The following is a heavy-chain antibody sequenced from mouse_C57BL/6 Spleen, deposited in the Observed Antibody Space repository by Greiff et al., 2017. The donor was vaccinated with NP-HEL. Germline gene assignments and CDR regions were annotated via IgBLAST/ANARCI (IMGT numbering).Heavy chain of an antibody. J-gene: IGHJ2*01. D-gene: IGHD1-1*01. CDR1: GYTFTSYW. Sequence: QVQLQQPGAELVMPGASVKLSCKASGYTFTSYWMHWVKQRPGQGLEWIGEIDPSDSYTKYNQKFKGKSTLTVDKSSSTAYMQLSSLTSEDSAVYYCARATVVATNFDYWGQGTTLTVSS. V-gene: IGHV1-69*01. CDR2: IDPSDSYT. CDR3: ARATVVATNFDY.